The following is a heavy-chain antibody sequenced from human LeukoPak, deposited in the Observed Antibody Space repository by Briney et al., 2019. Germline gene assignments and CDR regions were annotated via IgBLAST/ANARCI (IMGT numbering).Heavy chain of an antibody. CDR2: IKQDGSEK. J-gene: IGHJ4*02. CDR3: ARDLVATFFEPGDY. V-gene: IGHV3-7*01. Sequence: GGSLRLSCAASGFTFSSNWMSWVRQAPGKGLEWVANIKQDGSEKYYVDSVKGRFTISRDNAKNSLYLQMNSLRAEDTAVYYCARDLVATFFEPGDYWGQGTLVTVSS. D-gene: IGHD5-12*01. CDR1: GFTFSSNW.